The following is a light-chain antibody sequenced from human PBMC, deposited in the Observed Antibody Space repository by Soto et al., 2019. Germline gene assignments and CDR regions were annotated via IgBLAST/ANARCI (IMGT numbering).Light chain of an antibody. CDR1: QSVSSSY. CDR2: GAS. Sequence: EMVLTQYPGTLSLSPGARATLSCRASQSVSSSYLARYQQKPGQAPRLLIYGASSRATGIPDRFSGRGSGTHFTLTISRLEPEDVAVYYCQQYGSSLLTFGGGTKVEIK. CDR3: QQYGSSLLT. V-gene: IGKV3-20*01. J-gene: IGKJ4*02.